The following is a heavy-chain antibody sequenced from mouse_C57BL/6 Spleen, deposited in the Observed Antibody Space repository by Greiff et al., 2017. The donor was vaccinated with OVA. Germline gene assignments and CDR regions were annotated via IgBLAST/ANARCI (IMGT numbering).Heavy chain of an antibody. Sequence: QVQLQQPGAELVKPGASVKMSCKASGYTFTSYWITWVKQRPGQGLEWIGDIYPGSGSTNYNEKFKSKATLTVDTSSSTAYMQLSSLTSEDSAVYYCARWITTVVATHWYFDVWGTGTTVTVSS. CDR1: GYTFTSYW. D-gene: IGHD1-1*01. J-gene: IGHJ1*03. CDR2: IYPGSGST. CDR3: ARWITTVVATHWYFDV. V-gene: IGHV1-55*01.